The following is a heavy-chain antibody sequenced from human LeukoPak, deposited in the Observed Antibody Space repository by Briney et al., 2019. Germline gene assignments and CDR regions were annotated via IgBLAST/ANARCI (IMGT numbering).Heavy chain of an antibody. D-gene: IGHD3-16*01. J-gene: IGHJ5*02. Sequence: GGSLRLSCAASGFTFSNAWMSWVRQAPGKGLEWVGRIKSKTDGGTTDYAAPVKDRFTISRDDSKNTLYLQMNTLRTEDTAMYYCTTDDAFGVAANWFDPWGQGTLVTVSS. V-gene: IGHV3-15*01. CDR1: GFTFSNAW. CDR3: TTDDAFGVAANWFDP. CDR2: IKSKTDGGTT.